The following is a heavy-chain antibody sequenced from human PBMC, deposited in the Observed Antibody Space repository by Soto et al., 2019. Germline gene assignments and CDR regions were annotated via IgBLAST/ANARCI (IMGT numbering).Heavy chain of an antibody. V-gene: IGHV3-23*01. D-gene: IGHD1-26*01. Sequence: GGSLRLSCAASGFTFSSYAMSWVRQAPGKGLEWVSAISGSGGSTYYADSVKGRFTISRDNSKNTLYLQMNSLRAEDTAVYYCAKGGRGSNYYYMDVWGKGTTVTVSS. CDR3: AKGGRGSNYYYMDV. J-gene: IGHJ6*03. CDR2: ISGSGGST. CDR1: GFTFSSYA.